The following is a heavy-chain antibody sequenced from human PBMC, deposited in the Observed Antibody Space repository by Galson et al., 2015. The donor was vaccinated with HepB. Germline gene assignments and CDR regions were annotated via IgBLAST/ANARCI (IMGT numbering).Heavy chain of an antibody. V-gene: IGHV1-69*04. Sequence: SVKVSCKASGYTFTSYGISWVRQAPGQGLEWMGRIIPILGIANYAQKFQGRVTITADKSTSTAYMELSSLRSEDTAVYYCAISRYYYDSSGYSYDFDYWGQGTLVTVSS. J-gene: IGHJ4*02. D-gene: IGHD3-22*01. CDR1: GYTFTSYG. CDR2: IIPILGIA. CDR3: AISRYYYDSSGYSYDFDY.